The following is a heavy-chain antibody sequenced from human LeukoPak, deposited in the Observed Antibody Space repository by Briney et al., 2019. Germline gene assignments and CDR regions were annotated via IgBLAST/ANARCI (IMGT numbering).Heavy chain of an antibody. Sequence: PGGSLRLSCAASGFTFSSYSMNWVRQAPGKGLEWVSSISSSSSYIYYADSVKGRFTISRDNAKNSLYLQMNSLRAEDTAVYYCARSGFGFDAFDIWGQGTMVTVSS. V-gene: IGHV3-21*01. D-gene: IGHD3-10*01. CDR2: ISSSSSYI. J-gene: IGHJ3*02. CDR3: ARSGFGFDAFDI. CDR1: GFTFSSYS.